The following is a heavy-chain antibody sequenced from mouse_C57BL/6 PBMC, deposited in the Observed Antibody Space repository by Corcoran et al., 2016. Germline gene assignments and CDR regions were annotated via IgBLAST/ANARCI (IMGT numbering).Heavy chain of an antibody. V-gene: IGHV1-76*01. J-gene: IGHJ4*01. CDR1: GYTFTDYY. CDR2: IYPGSGNT. CDR3: ARENSFYAMDY. Sequence: QVQLKQSGAELVRPGASVKLSCKASGYTFTDYYINWVEQRPGQGLEWIARIYPGSGNTYYNEKFKGKATLTAEKSSSTAYMQLSSLTSEDSAVYFCARENSFYAMDYWGQGTSVTVSS.